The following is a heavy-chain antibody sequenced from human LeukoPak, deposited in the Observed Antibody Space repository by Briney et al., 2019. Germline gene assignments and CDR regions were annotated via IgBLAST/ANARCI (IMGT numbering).Heavy chain of an antibody. CDR2: ISYDGSNK. CDR3: ARDRPDLAAATTFDY. CDR1: GFTFSSYA. D-gene: IGHD2-15*01. Sequence: GRSVRLSCAASGFTFSSYAMHWVRQAPGKGLEWVAVISYDGSNKYYADSVKGRFTISRDNSKNTLYLQMNSLRAEDTAVYYCARDRPDLAAATTFDYWGQGTLVTVSS. V-gene: IGHV3-30*04. J-gene: IGHJ4*02.